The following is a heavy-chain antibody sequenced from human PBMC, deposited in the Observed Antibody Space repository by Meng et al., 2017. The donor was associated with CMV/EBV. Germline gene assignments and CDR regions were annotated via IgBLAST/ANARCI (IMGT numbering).Heavy chain of an antibody. J-gene: IGHJ4*02. CDR2: ISSSSSTI. D-gene: IGHD6-13*01. V-gene: IGHV3-48*04. CDR1: GFTFSSYS. Sequence: GESLKISCAASGFTFSSYSMNWVRQAPGKGLEWVSYISSSSSTIYYADSVKGRFTLSRDNAKNSLYLQMNSLRAEDTAAYYCARDAAGIAAAGSDFSAYWGQGTLVTVSS. CDR3: ARDAAGIAAAGSDFSAY.